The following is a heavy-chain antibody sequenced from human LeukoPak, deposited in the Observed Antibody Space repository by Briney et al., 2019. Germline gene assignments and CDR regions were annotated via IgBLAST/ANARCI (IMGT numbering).Heavy chain of an antibody. Sequence: GESLKISCKGSGYNFTNYLISWVRQMPGKGLEWMGTIDPSDSYNNYSPSFQGHVTISADKSISTAYLQWSSLKASDTAMYYCARAYSRSRFDYWGQGTLVTVSS. J-gene: IGHJ4*02. CDR2: IDPSDSYN. CDR1: GYNFTNYL. V-gene: IGHV5-10-1*01. CDR3: ARAYSRSRFDY. D-gene: IGHD6-6*01.